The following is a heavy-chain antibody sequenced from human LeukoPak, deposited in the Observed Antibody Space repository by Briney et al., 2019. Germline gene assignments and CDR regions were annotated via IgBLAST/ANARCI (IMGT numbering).Heavy chain of an antibody. CDR2: ISPNSGDR. Sequence: ASVKVSCKTSGYSFTDYYMHWVRQAPGQGLEWMGWISPNSGDRKYAQKFQGRVTMTRDTSISTAYMELSSLRSDDTAVYYCARMGDYSYLDCWGQGTLVTVSS. CDR1: GYSFTDYY. V-gene: IGHV1-2*02. J-gene: IGHJ4*02. D-gene: IGHD5-18*01. CDR3: ARMGDYSYLDC.